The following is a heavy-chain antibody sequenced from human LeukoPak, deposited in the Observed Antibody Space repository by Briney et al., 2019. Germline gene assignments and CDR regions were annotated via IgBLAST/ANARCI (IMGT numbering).Heavy chain of an antibody. CDR3: ARSLSNTRIAAAGTGLGV. V-gene: IGHV3-30*04. CDR1: GFTFSSYA. D-gene: IGHD6-13*01. Sequence: GGSLRLSCAASGFTFSSYAMHWVRQAPGKGLEWVAVISYDGSNKYYADSVKGRFTISRDNSKNTLYLQMNSLRAEDTAVYYCARSLSNTRIAAAGTGLGVWGKGTTVTVSS. J-gene: IGHJ6*04. CDR2: ISYDGSNK.